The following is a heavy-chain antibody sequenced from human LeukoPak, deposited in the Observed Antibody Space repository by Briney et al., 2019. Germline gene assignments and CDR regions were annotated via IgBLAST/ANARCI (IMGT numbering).Heavy chain of an antibody. CDR2: IYYTGST. V-gene: IGHV4-39*02. Sequence: GSLRLSCAASGFTFRSYAMSWIRQPPGKGLDWIGNIYYTGSTYYNPSLKSRVTISVDTSKNHFSLKLSSVTAADTAVYYCARSTAVTPGAFDIWGQGTMVIVSS. J-gene: IGHJ3*02. CDR3: ARSTAVTPGAFDI. CDR1: GFTFRSYA. D-gene: IGHD4-23*01.